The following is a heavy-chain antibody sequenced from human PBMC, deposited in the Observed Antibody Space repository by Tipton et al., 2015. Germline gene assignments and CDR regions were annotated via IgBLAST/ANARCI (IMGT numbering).Heavy chain of an antibody. CDR3: ARDLEHGMDV. CDR1: DGSISAYY. J-gene: IGHJ6*02. V-gene: IGHV4-59*01. CDR2: IYYSGTS. D-gene: IGHD3-3*01. Sequence: TLSLTCTVSDGSISAYYWSWIRQPPGKGLEWIGFIYYSGTSIYSPSLEGRVTMSVDTAKDEFSLKLRSVTAADTAVYYCARDLEHGMDVWGQGTTVPVSS.